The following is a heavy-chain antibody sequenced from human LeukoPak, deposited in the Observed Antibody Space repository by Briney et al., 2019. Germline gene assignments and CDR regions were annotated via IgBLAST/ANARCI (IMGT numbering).Heavy chain of an antibody. CDR1: GFTFSSYS. CDR2: ISSSSRYI. D-gene: IGHD3-9*01. J-gene: IGHJ4*02. Sequence: PGGSLRLSCAASGFTFSSYSMNWVRQAPGKGLEWVSSISSSSRYIYYADSVKGRFTISRDNAKNSLYLQMNSLRAEDTAVYYCARDYDILTGSMIFDYWGQGTLVTVSS. V-gene: IGHV3-21*01. CDR3: ARDYDILTGSMIFDY.